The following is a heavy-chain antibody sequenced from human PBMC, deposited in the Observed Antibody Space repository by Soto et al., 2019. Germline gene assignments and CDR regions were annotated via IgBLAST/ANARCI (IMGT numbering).Heavy chain of an antibody. CDR3: AKAKPKLELRRYFDY. Sequence: GGSLRLSCAASGFTFSSYAMHWVRQAPGKGLEWVAVITYGGGNTYYADSVKGRFTISRDNSKNTLYLQMNSLRAEDTAVYYCAKAKPKLELRRYFDYWGQGTLVTVSS. CDR1: GFTFSSYA. V-gene: IGHV3-30-3*01. CDR2: ITYGGGNT. J-gene: IGHJ4*02. D-gene: IGHD1-7*01.